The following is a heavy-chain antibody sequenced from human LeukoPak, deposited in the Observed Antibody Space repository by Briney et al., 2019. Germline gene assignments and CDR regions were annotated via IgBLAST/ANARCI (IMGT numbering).Heavy chain of an antibody. V-gene: IGHV3-11*01. D-gene: IGHD1-26*01. CDR3: AKRNSGWYSRGFDC. CDR2: ISSSGSTI. Sequence: GGSLRLSCAASGFTFGDYYMSWIRQAPGKGLEWVSYISSSGSTIYYADSVKGRFTISRDNAKNSLYLQMNSLRAEDTALYYCAKRNSGWYSRGFDCWGQGTLVTVSS. J-gene: IGHJ4*02. CDR1: GFTFGDYY.